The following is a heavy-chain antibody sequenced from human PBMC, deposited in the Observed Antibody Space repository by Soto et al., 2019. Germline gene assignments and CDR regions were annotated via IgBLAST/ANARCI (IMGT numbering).Heavy chain of an antibody. V-gene: IGHV7-4-1*02. Sequence: ASVKVSCKASGYTFTSYAMNWVRQAPGQGLEWIGWINTNTGNPTYAQGFTGRFVFSLDTSVSTAYLQISRLKAEDTAVYYCARDPVVIAAAGRAFDIWGQGTMVTVSS. CDR1: GYTFTSYA. CDR2: INTNTGNP. J-gene: IGHJ3*02. D-gene: IGHD6-13*01. CDR3: ARDPVVIAAAGRAFDI.